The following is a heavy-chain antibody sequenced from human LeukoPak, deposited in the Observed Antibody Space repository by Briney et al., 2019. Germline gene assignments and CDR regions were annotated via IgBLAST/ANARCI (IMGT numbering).Heavy chain of an antibody. D-gene: IGHD7-27*01. J-gene: IGHJ4*02. CDR2: INVKSGAT. Sequence: GASVKVSCKASGYTFIDYYFNWVRQAPGQGPEWMGRINVKSGATDYAQKLQGRVTVTRDTSISTAYMELSSLRSDDTAVYYCARGPPNWGYDYWGPGTLVTVSS. CDR3: ARGPPNWGYDY. CDR1: GYTFIDYY. V-gene: IGHV1-2*06.